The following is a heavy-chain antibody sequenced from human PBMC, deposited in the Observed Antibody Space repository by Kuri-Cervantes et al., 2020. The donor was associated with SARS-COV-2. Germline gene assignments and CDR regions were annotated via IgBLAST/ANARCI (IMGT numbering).Heavy chain of an antibody. D-gene: IGHD2-2*02. CDR3: AIEIGYCSSTSCYKYFQH. CDR2: ISWNSGSI. CDR1: GFTFGDYG. Sequence: GGSLRLSCAASGFTFGDYGMSWVRQAPGKGLEWVSGISWNSGSIGYADSVKGRFTISRDNAKNSLYLQMNSLRAEDTALYYCAIEIGYCSSTSCYKYFQHWGQGTLVTVSS. V-gene: IGHV3-9*01. J-gene: IGHJ1*01.